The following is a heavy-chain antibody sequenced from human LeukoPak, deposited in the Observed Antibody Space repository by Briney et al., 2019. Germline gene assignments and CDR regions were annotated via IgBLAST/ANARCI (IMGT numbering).Heavy chain of an antibody. J-gene: IGHJ6*03. CDR1: GYTFTGYY. CDR2: INPNSGGT. CDR3: ARDRYSYGFIQYYYYMDG. V-gene: IGHV1-2*02. D-gene: IGHD5-18*01. Sequence: ASVKVSCKASGYTFTGYYMRWVRQAPGQGLEWMGWINPNSGGTNYAQKFQGRVTMTTDTSISTAYIELSRLRSADTAVYCCARDRYSYGFIQYYYYMDGWGKGTTVTVSS.